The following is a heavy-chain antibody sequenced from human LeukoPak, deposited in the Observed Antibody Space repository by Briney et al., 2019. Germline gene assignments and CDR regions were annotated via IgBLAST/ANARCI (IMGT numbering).Heavy chain of an antibody. Sequence: SETLSLTCTVSGGSISSGSYYWSWIRQPAGKGLEWIGRIYTSGSTNYNPSLKSRVTISVDTSKNQFSLKLSSVTAADTAVYYCARAPGVVAAAGRFDPWGQGTLVTVSS. CDR1: GGSISSGSYY. D-gene: IGHD6-13*01. J-gene: IGHJ5*02. V-gene: IGHV4-61*02. CDR3: ARAPGVVAAAGRFDP. CDR2: IYTSGST.